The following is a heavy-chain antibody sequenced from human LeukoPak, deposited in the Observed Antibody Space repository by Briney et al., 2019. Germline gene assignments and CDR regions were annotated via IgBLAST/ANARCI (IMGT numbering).Heavy chain of an antibody. CDR2: ISAYNGNT. V-gene: IGHV1-18*01. D-gene: IGHD3-3*01. Sequence: ASVKVSCKASGYTFTSYGISWVRQAPGQGLEWMGWISAYNGNTNYAQKLQGRVTMTTDTSTSTAYMELRSLRSDDTAVYYCARATSLTIFGVVIEVGYYYGMDVWGQGTTVTVSS. J-gene: IGHJ6*02. CDR1: GYTFTSYG. CDR3: ARATSLTIFGVVIEVGYYYGMDV.